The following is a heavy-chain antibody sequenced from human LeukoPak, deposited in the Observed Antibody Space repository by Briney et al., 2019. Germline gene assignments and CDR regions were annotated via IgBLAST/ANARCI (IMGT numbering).Heavy chain of an antibody. Sequence: ASVNVSCKASGYTFTSYYMHWVRQAPGQGLEWMGIINPSGGSTSYAQKFQGRVTMTEDTSTDTAYMELSSLRSEDTAVYYCAGTNRVATITPLDYWGQGTLVTVSS. CDR2: INPSGGST. CDR1: GYTFTSYY. CDR3: AGTNRVATITPLDY. D-gene: IGHD5-12*01. J-gene: IGHJ4*02. V-gene: IGHV1-46*01.